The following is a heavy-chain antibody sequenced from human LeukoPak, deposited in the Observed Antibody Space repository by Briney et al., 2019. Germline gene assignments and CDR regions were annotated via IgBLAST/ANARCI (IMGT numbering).Heavy chain of an antibody. J-gene: IGHJ5*02. CDR3: ARKDGIAVAGTDYNWFDP. V-gene: IGHV1-69*06. CDR1: GGTFSSYA. CDR2: IIPMYDTP. D-gene: IGHD6-19*01. Sequence: GASVKVSCKASGGTFSSYAISWVRQAPGQGLEWMGGIIPMYDTPNYAQKFQGRVTITADKSTSTAYMELSRLRSDDTAVYYCARKDGIAVAGTDYNWFDPWGQGTLVTVSS.